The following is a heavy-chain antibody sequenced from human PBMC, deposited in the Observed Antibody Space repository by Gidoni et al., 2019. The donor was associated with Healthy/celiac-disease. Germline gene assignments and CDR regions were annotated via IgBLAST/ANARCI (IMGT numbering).Heavy chain of an antibody. CDR1: GGSFSGYY. J-gene: IGHJ6*03. CDR2: INHSGST. D-gene: IGHD2-2*02. CDR3: ARGQGGYCSSTSCYTQLYYYYYYMDV. Sequence: QVQLQQWGAGLLKPSETLSLTCAVYGGSFSGYYWSWLRQPPGKGLEWIGEINHSGSTNYNPSLKSRVTISVDTSKNQFSLKLSSVTAADTAVYYCARGQGGYCSSTSCYTQLYYYYYYMDVWGKGTTVTVSS. V-gene: IGHV4-34*01.